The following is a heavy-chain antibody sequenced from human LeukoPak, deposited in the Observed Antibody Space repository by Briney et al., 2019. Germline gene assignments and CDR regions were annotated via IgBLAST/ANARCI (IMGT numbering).Heavy chain of an antibody. V-gene: IGHV3-11*04. CDR3: ARDHDSSVRGFDY. D-gene: IGHD3-22*01. CDR2: ISSSGSTI. J-gene: IGHJ4*02. CDR1: GFTFSDYY. Sequence: GGSLRLSCAASGFTFSDYYMSWIRQAPGKGLEGVSYISSSGSTIYYADSVKGRFTISRDNAKNSLYLQMNSLRAEDTAVYYCARDHDSSVRGFDYWGQGTLVTVSS.